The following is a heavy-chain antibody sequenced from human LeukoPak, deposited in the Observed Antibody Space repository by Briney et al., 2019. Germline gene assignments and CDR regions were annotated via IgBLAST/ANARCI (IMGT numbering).Heavy chain of an antibody. CDR2: IYYSGST. CDR3: ATGYSSSCGIDY. V-gene: IGHV4-39*07. Sequence: SETLSLTCTVSGGSISSSSYYWGWIRQPPGKGLEWIGSIYYSGSTYYNPSLKSRVTISVDTSKNQFSLKLSSVTAADTAVYYCATGYSSSCGIDYWGQGTLVTVSS. D-gene: IGHD6-13*01. J-gene: IGHJ4*02. CDR1: GGSISSSSYY.